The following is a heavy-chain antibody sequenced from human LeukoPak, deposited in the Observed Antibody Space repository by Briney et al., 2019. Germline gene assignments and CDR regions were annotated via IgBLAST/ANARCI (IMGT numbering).Heavy chain of an antibody. CDR1: GGTFSSYA. D-gene: IGHD1-26*01. CDR2: IIPIFGTA. V-gene: IGHV1-69*05. J-gene: IGHJ5*02. CDR3: ARGPIDLRWEQGVDWFDP. Sequence: GASVKVSCKASGGTFSSYAISWVRQAPGQGLEWMGGIIPIFGTANYAQKFQGRVTMTRNTSISTAYMELSSLRSEDTAVYYCARGPIDLRWEQGVDWFDPWGQGTLVTVSS.